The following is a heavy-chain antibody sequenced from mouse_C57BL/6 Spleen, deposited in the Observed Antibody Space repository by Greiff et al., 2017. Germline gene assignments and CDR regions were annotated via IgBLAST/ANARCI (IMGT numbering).Heavy chain of an antibody. D-gene: IGHD1-1*01. V-gene: IGHV1-61*01. CDR3: ARGDYGCLFDY. CDR2: IYPSDSET. J-gene: IGHJ2*01. Sequence: VQLQQSGADLVRPGSSVKLSCKASGYTFTSYWMDWVKQRPGQGLEWIGNIYPSDSETHYNQKFKDKATLTVDKSSSTAYMQRSSLTSEDSAVYYCARGDYGCLFDYWGQGTTLTVSS. CDR1: GYTFTSYW.